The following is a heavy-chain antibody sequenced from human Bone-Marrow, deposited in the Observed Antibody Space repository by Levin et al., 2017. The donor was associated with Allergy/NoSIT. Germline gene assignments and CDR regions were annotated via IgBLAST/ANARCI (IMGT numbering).Heavy chain of an antibody. Sequence: GGSLRLSCVASGFAFSSQGIHWVRQAPGKGLEWAAVISHDGSTKHYGDSVKGRFTISRDNSKSTLYLQMNSLKPEDTAVYYCVKGDSTILTSWGQGTLVTVSS. CDR3: VKGDSTILTS. CDR2: ISHDGSTK. V-gene: IGHV3-30*18. CDR1: GFAFSSQG. D-gene: IGHD3-3*01. J-gene: IGHJ5*02.